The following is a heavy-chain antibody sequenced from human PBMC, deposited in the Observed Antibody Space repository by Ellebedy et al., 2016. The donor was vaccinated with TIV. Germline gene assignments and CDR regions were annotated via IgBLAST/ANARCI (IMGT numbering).Heavy chain of an antibody. CDR2: IYYSGST. J-gene: IGHJ5*02. CDR3: ARRVFHEAMVRGVSGWFDP. V-gene: IGHV4-39*07. CDR1: GGSISSSSYY. D-gene: IGHD3-10*01. Sequence: SETLSLXXTVSGGSISSSSYYWGWIRQPPGKGLEWIGSIYYSGSTYYNPSLKSRVTISVDTSKNQFSLKLSSVTAADTAVYYCARRVFHEAMVRGVSGWFDPWGQGTLVTVSS.